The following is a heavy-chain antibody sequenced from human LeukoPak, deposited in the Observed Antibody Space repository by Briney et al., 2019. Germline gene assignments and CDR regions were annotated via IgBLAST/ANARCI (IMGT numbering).Heavy chain of an antibody. CDR2: INPSGGST. Sequence: ASVKVSCKASGYTFTSYYMHWVRQAPGQGLEWIGIINPSGGSTSYAQKFQGRVTMTGDTSTSTVYMELSSLRSEDTAVYYCARAPSTTDILTGYYIYWFDPWGQGTLVTVSS. V-gene: IGHV1-46*01. CDR1: GYTFTSYY. J-gene: IGHJ5*02. CDR3: ARAPSTTDILTGYYIYWFDP. D-gene: IGHD3-9*01.